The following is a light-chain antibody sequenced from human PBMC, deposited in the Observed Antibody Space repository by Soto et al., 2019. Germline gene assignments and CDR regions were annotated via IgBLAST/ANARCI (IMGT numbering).Light chain of an antibody. J-gene: IGKJ1*01. Sequence: EIQVTQSPSTLSASVGDRVTITCRASQSISSWLAWYQQKPGKAPKLLIYKASSLESGVPSRFSGSGSGTEFTLTISSLQPDDFATYYCQQYNSYSRTFGQGTKVDTK. CDR3: QQYNSYSRT. CDR1: QSISSW. V-gene: IGKV1-5*03. CDR2: KAS.